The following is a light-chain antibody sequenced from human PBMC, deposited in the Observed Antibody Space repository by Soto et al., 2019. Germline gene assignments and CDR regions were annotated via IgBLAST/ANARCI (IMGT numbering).Light chain of an antibody. CDR2: EGS. CDR1: SSDVGSYNL. J-gene: IGLJ2*01. V-gene: IGLV2-23*01. Sequence: QSALTQPASVSGSPVQSITISCTGTSSDVGSYNLVSWYQQHPGKAPKLMIYEGSKRPSGVSNRFSGSKSGNTASLTISGLQAEDEADYYCCSYAGSSFVVFGGGTKLTVL. CDR3: CSYAGSSFVV.